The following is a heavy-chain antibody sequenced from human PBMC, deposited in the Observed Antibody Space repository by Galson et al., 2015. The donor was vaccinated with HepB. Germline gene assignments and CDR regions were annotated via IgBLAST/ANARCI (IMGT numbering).Heavy chain of an antibody. CDR2: IKSKTDGGTT. D-gene: IGHD2-2*02. CDR1: GFTFSNAW. CDR3: TTEGWNQLLYCAFDI. J-gene: IGHJ3*02. Sequence: SLRLSCAAFGFTFSNAWMSWVRQAPGKGLQWVGRIKSKTDGGTTDYAAPVKGRFTISRDDSKNTLYLQMNSLKTEDTAVYYCTTEGWNQLLYCAFDIWGQGTMVTVSS. V-gene: IGHV3-15*05.